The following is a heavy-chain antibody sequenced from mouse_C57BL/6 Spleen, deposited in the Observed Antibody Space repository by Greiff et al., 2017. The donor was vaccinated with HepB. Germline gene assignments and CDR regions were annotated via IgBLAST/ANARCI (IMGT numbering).Heavy chain of an antibody. J-gene: IGHJ2*01. CDR2: IDPSDSYT. D-gene: IGHD1-1*01. CDR1: GYTFTSYW. Sequence: QVQLQQPGAELVRPGTSVKLSCKASGYTFTSYWMHWVKQRPGQGLEWIGVIDPSDSYTNYNQKFKGKATLTVDTSSSTAYMQLSSLTSEDSAVYYCAREATTVVAFDYWGQGTTLTVSS. V-gene: IGHV1-59*01. CDR3: AREATTVVAFDY.